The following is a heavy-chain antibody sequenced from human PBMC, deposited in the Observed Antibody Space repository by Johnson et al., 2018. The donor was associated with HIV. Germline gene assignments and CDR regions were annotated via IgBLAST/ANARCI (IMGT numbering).Heavy chain of an antibody. CDR2: IWYDGSNN. D-gene: IGHD1-26*01. CDR3: AREWELLGSAFDI. J-gene: IGHJ3*02. Sequence: QVQLVESGGGVVQPGRSLRLSCAASGFTFSSYGMHWVRQAPGKGLEWVAVIWYDGSNNYYADSVKGRFTISRDNSKNTLYLQMNSLRAEDTAVYYCAREWELLGSAFDIWGQGTMVTVSS. CDR1: GFTFSSYG. V-gene: IGHV3-30*19.